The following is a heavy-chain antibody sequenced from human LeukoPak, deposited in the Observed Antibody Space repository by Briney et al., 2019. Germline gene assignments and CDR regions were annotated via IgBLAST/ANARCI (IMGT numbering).Heavy chain of an antibody. Sequence: PGGSLRLSCAASGFTFNTYTMNWVRQAPGKGLEWVSSITASTAIYSADSVKGRFTISRDNAKNFLYLQMNSLRAEDTAVYYCARTYYDILTGYNPYFDYWGQGILVTVSS. CDR2: ITASTAI. V-gene: IGHV3-69-1*01. D-gene: IGHD3-9*01. J-gene: IGHJ4*02. CDR3: ARTYYDILTGYNPYFDY. CDR1: GFTFNTYT.